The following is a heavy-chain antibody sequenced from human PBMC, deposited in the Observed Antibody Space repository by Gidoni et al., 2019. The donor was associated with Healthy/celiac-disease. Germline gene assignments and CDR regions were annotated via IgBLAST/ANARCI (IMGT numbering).Heavy chain of an antibody. Sequence: EVQLVESGGGLVQPGGSLRLSCAASGFTFSSYSMNWVRQAPGKGLEWVSYISSSSSTIYYADSVKGRFTISRDNAKNSLYLQMNSLRAEDTAVYYCAREKGEAYGFWFDPWGQGTLVTVSS. CDR2: ISSSSSTI. V-gene: IGHV3-48*01. CDR3: AREKGEAYGFWFDP. D-gene: IGHD3-10*01. J-gene: IGHJ5*02. CDR1: GFTFSSYS.